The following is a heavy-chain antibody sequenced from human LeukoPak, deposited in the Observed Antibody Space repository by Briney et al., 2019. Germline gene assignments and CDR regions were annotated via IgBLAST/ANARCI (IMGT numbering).Heavy chain of an antibody. V-gene: IGHV4-39*07. Sequence: PSETLSLTCTVSGGSIISNNHYWGWTRQPPGKGLEWFGSISYSGGTAYNPSLRSRVTISVDTSKNQFSLKVNSVTAADTGVYYCASKSTDHGELRFDYWGQGTLVTVSS. J-gene: IGHJ4*02. CDR3: ASKSTDHGELRFDY. D-gene: IGHD4-17*01. CDR1: GGSIISNNHY. CDR2: ISYSGGT.